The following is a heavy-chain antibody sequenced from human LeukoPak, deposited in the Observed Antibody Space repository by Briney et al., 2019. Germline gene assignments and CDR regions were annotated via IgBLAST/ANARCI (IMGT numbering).Heavy chain of an antibody. D-gene: IGHD6-13*01. CDR1: GHTFTGYY. Sequence: ASVKVSCKASGHTFTGYYMHWVRQAPGQGLEWMGWINPNSGGTNYAQKFQVRGTMTRDTSIGTAYMELSRLRSDDTAVYYCARSAESSSWVEFDYWGQGTLVTVSS. J-gene: IGHJ4*02. CDR3: ARSAESSSWVEFDY. CDR2: INPNSGGT. V-gene: IGHV1-2*02.